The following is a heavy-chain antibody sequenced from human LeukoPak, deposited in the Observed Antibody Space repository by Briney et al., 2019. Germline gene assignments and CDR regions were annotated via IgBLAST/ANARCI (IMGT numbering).Heavy chain of an antibody. D-gene: IGHD3-10*01. J-gene: IGHJ4*02. CDR1: GGSFSGYY. CDR3: AREGSGSNLYYFDY. CDR2: INHSGST. V-gene: IGHV4-34*01. Sequence: SETLSLTCAVYGGSFSGYYWSWIRQPPGKGLEWIGEINHSGSTNYNPSLKSRVTMSVDTSKNQFSLKLSSVTAADTAVYYCAREGSGSNLYYFDYWGQGTLVTVSS.